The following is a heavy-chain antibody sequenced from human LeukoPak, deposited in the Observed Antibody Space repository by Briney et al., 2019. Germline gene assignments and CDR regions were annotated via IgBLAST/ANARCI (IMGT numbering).Heavy chain of an antibody. J-gene: IGHJ4*02. CDR3: ARDSGCSSGWS. D-gene: IGHD6-19*01. CDR2: INHSGST. Sequence: SETLSLTCAVYGGSFSGYYWSWIRQPPGKGLEWIGEINHSGSTNYNPSLKSRVTISVDTSKNQFSLKLSSVTAADTAVYYCARDSGCSSGWSWGLGTLVTVSS. CDR1: GGSFSGYY. V-gene: IGHV4-34*01.